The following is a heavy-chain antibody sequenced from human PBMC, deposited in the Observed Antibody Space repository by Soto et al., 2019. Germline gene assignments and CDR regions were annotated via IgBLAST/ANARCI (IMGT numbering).Heavy chain of an antibody. CDR1: GFTFSSYA. J-gene: IGHJ5*02. V-gene: IGHV3-30-3*01. CDR3: ARGVKMGVNWFDP. CDR2: ISYDGSNK. D-gene: IGHD3-16*01. Sequence: QVPLVESGGGVVQPGRSLRLSCAASGFTFSSYAMHWVRQAPGKGLEWVAVISYDGSNKYYADSVKGRFTISRDNSKNTLYLQMNSLRAEDTAVYYCARGVKMGVNWFDPWGQGTLVTVSS.